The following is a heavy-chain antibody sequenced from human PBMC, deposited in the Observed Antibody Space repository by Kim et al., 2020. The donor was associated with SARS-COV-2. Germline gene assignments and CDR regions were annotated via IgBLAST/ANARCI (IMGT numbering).Heavy chain of an antibody. CDR3: ARGSVPAAMPKWRVHYFDY. Sequence: SETLSLTCAVYGGSFSGYYWSWIRQPPGKGLEWIGEINHSGSTNYNPSLKSRVTISVDTSKNQFSLKLSSVTAADTAVYYCARGSVPAAMPKWRVHYFDYWGQGTLVTVSS. J-gene: IGHJ4*02. CDR1: GGSFSGYY. D-gene: IGHD2-2*01. CDR2: INHSGST. V-gene: IGHV4-34*01.